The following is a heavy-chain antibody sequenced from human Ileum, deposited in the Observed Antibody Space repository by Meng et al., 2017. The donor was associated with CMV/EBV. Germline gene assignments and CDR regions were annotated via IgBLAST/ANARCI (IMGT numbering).Heavy chain of an antibody. CDR3: ASWTVGTSMGLNY. CDR2: INGDETTT. Sequence: GESLKISCAASGFNFRNYWMYWVRQPPGKGLVWVSRINGDETTTNYADSVKGRFTISRDNSKSTLYLQMNSLRAEDTAVYYCASWTVGTSMGLNYWGQGTLVTVSS. CDR1: GFNFRNYW. V-gene: IGHV3-74*01. D-gene: IGHD1-26*01. J-gene: IGHJ4*02.